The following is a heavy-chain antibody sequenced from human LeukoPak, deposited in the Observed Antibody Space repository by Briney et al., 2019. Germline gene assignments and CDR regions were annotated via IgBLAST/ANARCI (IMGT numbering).Heavy chain of an antibody. CDR1: GGSFSGYY. V-gene: IGHV4-34*01. CDR2: INHSGST. D-gene: IGHD5-12*01. J-gene: IGHJ4*02. CDR3: ARGARRGYSGYVHYFDY. Sequence: SETPPLTCAVYGGSFSGYYWSWIRQPPGKGLEWIGEINHSGSTNYNPSLKSRVTISVDTSKNQFSLKLSSVTAADTAVYYCARGARRGYSGYVHYFDYWGQGTLVTVSS.